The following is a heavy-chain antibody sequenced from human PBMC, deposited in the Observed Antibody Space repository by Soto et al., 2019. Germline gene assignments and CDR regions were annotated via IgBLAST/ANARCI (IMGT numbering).Heavy chain of an antibody. V-gene: IGHV4-30-2*01. CDR3: ARDGSGSYSNWFDP. CDR2: IYHSGST. J-gene: IGHJ5*02. D-gene: IGHD3-10*01. Sequence: SETLSLTCAVSGGSISSGGYSWSWIRQPPGKGLEWIGYIYHSGSTYYNPSLKSRVTISVDRSKNQFSLKLSSVTAADTAVYYCARDGSGSYSNWFDPWGQGTLVTVYS. CDR1: GGSISSGGYS.